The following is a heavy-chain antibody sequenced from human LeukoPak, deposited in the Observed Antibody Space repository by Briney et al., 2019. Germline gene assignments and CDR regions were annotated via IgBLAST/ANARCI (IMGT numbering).Heavy chain of an antibody. CDR1: GFTFSSYS. J-gene: IGHJ4*02. Sequence: GGSLRLSCAASGFTFSSYSMNWVRQAPGKGLEWVSAISGSGGSTYYADSVKGRFAISRDNSKNTLYLQMNSLRAEDTAVYYCAKEGGNFSPNFHDYWGQGTLVTVSS. D-gene: IGHD4-4*01. CDR2: ISGSGGST. CDR3: AKEGGNFSPNFHDY. V-gene: IGHV3-23*01.